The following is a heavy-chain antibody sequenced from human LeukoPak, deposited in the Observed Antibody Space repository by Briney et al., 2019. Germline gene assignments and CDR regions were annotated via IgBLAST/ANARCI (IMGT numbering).Heavy chain of an antibody. J-gene: IGHJ3*02. Sequence: SETLSLTCTVAGGSITSSYWSWVRHSPGKGLEWLGYIHYTGSTNYHPSLESRVTISADRSKNQFSLKVNSVIAADTAVYYCARAFYYDTRGYQSYTFDIWGQGTQVTVSS. V-gene: IGHV4-59*01. CDR1: GGSITSSY. D-gene: IGHD3-22*01. CDR2: IHYTGST. CDR3: ARAFYYDTRGYQSYTFDI.